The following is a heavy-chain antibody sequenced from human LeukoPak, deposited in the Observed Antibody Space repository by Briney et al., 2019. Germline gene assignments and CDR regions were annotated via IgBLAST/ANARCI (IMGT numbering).Heavy chain of an antibody. Sequence: GGSLRLSWAASGFTFNAYAIHWARQAPGKGREWVAFIRKDGNNENYADSVKGRFTISRDNSKNTLYLQMNSLQTEDTAVYYCAKDRGDYPPYFDYWGQGTLVTVSS. V-gene: IGHV3-30*02. D-gene: IGHD2-21*02. CDR3: AKDRGDYPPYFDY. J-gene: IGHJ4*02. CDR2: IRKDGNNE. CDR1: GFTFNAYA.